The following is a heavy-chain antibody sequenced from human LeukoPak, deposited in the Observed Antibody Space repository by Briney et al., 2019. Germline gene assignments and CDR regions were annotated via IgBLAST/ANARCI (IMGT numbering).Heavy chain of an antibody. D-gene: IGHD6-13*01. CDR1: GFTFSDYY. CDR3: ASQAAAGALDV. J-gene: IGHJ6*04. V-gene: IGHV3-11*06. CDR2: ISSSSYT. Sequence: GGSLRLSCAASGFTFSDYYMSWIRQAPGKGLEWVSYISSSSYTNYADSVKGRFTISRDNAKNSLYLQMNSLRAEDTAVYYCASQAAAGALDVWGKGTTVTVSS.